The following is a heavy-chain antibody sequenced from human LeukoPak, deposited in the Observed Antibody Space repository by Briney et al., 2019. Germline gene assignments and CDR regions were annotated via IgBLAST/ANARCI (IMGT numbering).Heavy chain of an antibody. D-gene: IGHD3-10*01. CDR1: NYSISSGYY. CDR3: ARVQYGSGSYYNDNWFDP. CDR2: IYTSGST. V-gene: IGHV4-38-2*02. Sequence: SETLSLTCTVSNYSISSGYYWGWIRQPPGKGLEWIGRIYTSGSTNYNPSLKSRVTMSVDTSKNQFSLKLSSVTAADTAVYYCARVQYGSGSYYNDNWFDPWGQGTLVTVSS. J-gene: IGHJ5*02.